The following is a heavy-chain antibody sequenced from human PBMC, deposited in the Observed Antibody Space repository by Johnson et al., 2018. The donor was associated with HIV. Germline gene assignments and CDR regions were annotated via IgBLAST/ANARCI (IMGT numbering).Heavy chain of an antibody. D-gene: IGHD2-8*02. CDR1: GFTFSSYG. CDR3: ARVRTGRENAFDI. CDR2: IRYDGSNK. J-gene: IGHJ3*02. Sequence: QVKLVESGGGVVQPGGSLRLSCAASGFTFSSYGMHWVRQAPGKGLEWVAFIRYDGSNKYYADSVKGRFTISRDNSKSTLYLQMNSLRAEDTAVYYCARVRTGRENAFDIWGQGTMVTVSS. V-gene: IGHV3-30*02.